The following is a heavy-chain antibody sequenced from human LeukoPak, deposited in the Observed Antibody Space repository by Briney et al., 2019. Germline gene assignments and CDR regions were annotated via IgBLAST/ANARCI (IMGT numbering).Heavy chain of an antibody. CDR2: IYYSGST. D-gene: IGHD1-1*01. CDR1: GGSISSYY. Sequence: PSETLSLTCTVSGGSISSYYWSWIRQPPGKGLEWIGYIYYSGSTNYNPSLKSRVTISVDTSKKQFSLKLYSVTAADTAVYYCARVRNDGYYYYGMDVWGQGTTVTVSS. J-gene: IGHJ6*02. CDR3: ARVRNDGYYYYGMDV. V-gene: IGHV4-59*01.